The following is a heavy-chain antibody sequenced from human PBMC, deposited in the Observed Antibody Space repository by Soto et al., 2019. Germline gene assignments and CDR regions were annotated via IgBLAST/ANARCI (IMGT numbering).Heavy chain of an antibody. Sequence: EVQLVESGGGVVQPGRSLRLSCAASGFTFDDYAMHWVRQAPGKGLEWVSGISWNSGSIGYADSVKGRFTISRDNAKNSLDLQMNSLRGEDTALYYCAKDRGYCSGGSCGGPHYYYGMDVWGQGTTVTVSS. CDR2: ISWNSGSI. V-gene: IGHV3-9*01. J-gene: IGHJ6*02. CDR3: AKDRGYCSGGSCGGPHYYYGMDV. CDR1: GFTFDDYA. D-gene: IGHD2-15*01.